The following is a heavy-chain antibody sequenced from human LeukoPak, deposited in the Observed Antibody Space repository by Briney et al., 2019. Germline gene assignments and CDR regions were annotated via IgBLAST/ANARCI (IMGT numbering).Heavy chain of an antibody. D-gene: IGHD2-2*01. J-gene: IGHJ3*01. CDR2: INKEGSDQ. Sequence: GGSLRLSCAASGFTFSSYAMHWVRQAPGKGLEWLANINKEGSDQYYVDSVKGRFTISRDNAQNSIYLQVNSLRADDTAVYYCVREVPGIMVAFDLWGQGTMLSVSS. CDR3: VREVPGIMVAFDL. CDR1: GFTFSSYA. V-gene: IGHV3-7*04.